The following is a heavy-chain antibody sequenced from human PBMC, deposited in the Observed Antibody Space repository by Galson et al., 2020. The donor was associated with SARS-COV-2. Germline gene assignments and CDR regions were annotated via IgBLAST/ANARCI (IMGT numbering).Heavy chain of an antibody. CDR1: GFSFSNYA. CDR3: AKDREYCSSIRCIRGLLYYYFYYYMDV. D-gene: IGHD2-2*01. Sequence: GESLKISCAASGFSFSNYAMTWVRQAPGKGLEWVSGISESGGTTYYADSVKGRFTISRDNSKNTLYLQMNSLRAEDTAVYYCAKDREYCSSIRCIRGLLYYYFYYYMDVWGKGTTVTVSS. J-gene: IGHJ6*03. V-gene: IGHV3-23*01. CDR2: ISESGGTT.